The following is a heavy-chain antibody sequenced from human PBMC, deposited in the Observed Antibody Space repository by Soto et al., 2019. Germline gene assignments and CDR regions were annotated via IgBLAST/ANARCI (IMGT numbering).Heavy chain of an antibody. CDR1: GYSFASYW. Sequence: GESLKISCKGSGYSFASYWIGWVRQMPGKGLEWMGIIYPGDSDTRYSPSFQGQVTISADKSISTAYLQWSSLKASDTAMYYCARLADGYDSSGYYWYYWGQGTLVTAPQ. CDR2: IYPGDSDT. CDR3: ARLADGYDSSGYYWYY. V-gene: IGHV5-51*01. J-gene: IGHJ4*02. D-gene: IGHD3-22*01.